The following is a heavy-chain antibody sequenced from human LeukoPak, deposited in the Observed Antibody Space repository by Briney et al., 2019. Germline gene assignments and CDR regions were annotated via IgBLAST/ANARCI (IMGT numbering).Heavy chain of an antibody. D-gene: IGHD3-10*01. CDR2: IRGSGGST. CDR1: GLTFSSYG. CDR3: AKRRATMVRGVITFDY. J-gene: IGHJ4*02. Sequence: GGSLRLSCAASGLTFSSYGMSWVRQAPGKGLEWVSAIRGSGGSTYYADSVKGRFTISRDNSKNTLYLQMNSLRAEDTAVYYCAKRRATMVRGVITFDYWGQGTLVTVSS. V-gene: IGHV3-23*01.